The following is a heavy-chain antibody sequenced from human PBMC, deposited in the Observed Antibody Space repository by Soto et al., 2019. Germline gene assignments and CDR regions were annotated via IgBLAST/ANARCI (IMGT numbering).Heavy chain of an antibody. J-gene: IGHJ4*02. CDR3: AKDSLGGLSLI. Sequence: GGALRLSCAASGFTFSSYAMSWVRQAPGKGLEWVSAISGSGGSTYYADSVKGRFTISRDNSKNTLYLQMNSLRAEDTAVYYCAKDSLGGLSLIWGQGTLVTVSS. CDR1: GFTFSSYA. V-gene: IGHV3-23*01. D-gene: IGHD3-16*02. CDR2: ISGSGGST.